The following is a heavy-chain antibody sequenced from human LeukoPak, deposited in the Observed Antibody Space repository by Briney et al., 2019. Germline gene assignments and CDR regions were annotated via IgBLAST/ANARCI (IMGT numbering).Heavy chain of an antibody. V-gene: IGHV5-51*01. CDR2: IYPGDSGP. CDR3: GMSGDRVPLQDDVFDV. D-gene: IGHD1-26*01. Sequence: GESLKISCKVSGYSFTSYCIGWVRQMPGKGLEWMGIIYPGDSGPTYSPSFQGQVTISVDKSINTAYLQWNSLQASDTAMYYCGMSGDRVPLQDDVFDVWGQGTMVTVS. CDR1: GYSFTSYC. J-gene: IGHJ3*01.